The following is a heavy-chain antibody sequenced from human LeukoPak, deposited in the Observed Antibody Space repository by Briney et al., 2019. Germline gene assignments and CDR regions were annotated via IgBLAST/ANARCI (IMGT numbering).Heavy chain of an antibody. D-gene: IGHD4-11*01. CDR3: ARTPYTVTTALVDY. CDR1: GGSISSSS. Sequence: ETLSLTCTVSGGSISSSSYYWGWIRQPPGKGLEWVSYISSSSSTIYYADSVKGRFTISRDNAKNSLYLQMNSLRAEDTAVYYCARTPYTVTTALVDYWGQGTLVTVSS. J-gene: IGHJ4*02. V-gene: IGHV3-48*01. CDR2: ISSSSSTI.